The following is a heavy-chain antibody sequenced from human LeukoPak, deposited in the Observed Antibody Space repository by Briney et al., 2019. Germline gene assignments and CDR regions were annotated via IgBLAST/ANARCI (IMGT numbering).Heavy chain of an antibody. CDR1: GITFRDYA. CDR3: AKREYDSSAYPMYPIDY. Sequence: GGSLRLSCAVSGITFRDYAMTWVRQAPGKGLERVSVISGSGGTTYYADSVEGRFVMSRDNSKNTLYLQMNSLRTDDSAVYYCAKREYDSSAYPMYPIDYWGQGTLVTVSA. D-gene: IGHD3-22*01. J-gene: IGHJ4*02. V-gene: IGHV3-23*01. CDR2: ISGSGGTT.